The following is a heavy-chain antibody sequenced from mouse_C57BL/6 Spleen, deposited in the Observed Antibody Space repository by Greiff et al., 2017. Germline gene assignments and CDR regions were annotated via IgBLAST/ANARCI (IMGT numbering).Heavy chain of an antibody. Sequence: EVQLQQSGPELVKPGASVKISCKASGYTFTDYYMNWVKQSHGKSLEWIGDINPNNGGTSYNQKFKGKATLTVDKSSSTAYMELRSLTSEDSAVYYWARRMGKLAWFAYWGQGTLVTVSA. D-gene: IGHD4-1*01. CDR1: GYTFTDYY. J-gene: IGHJ3*01. CDR2: INPNNGGT. CDR3: ARRMGKLAWFAY. V-gene: IGHV1-26*01.